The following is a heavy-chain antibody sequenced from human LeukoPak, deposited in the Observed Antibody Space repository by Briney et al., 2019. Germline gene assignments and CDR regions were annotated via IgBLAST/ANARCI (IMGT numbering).Heavy chain of an antibody. CDR3: VSSAGGVYSYGYYFDY. CDR1: GYSISSGYY. J-gene: IGHJ4*02. Sequence: SETLSLTCTVSGYSISSGYYWGWNRQPPGKGLEWIGSIYHSGSTYYNPSLKSRVTISVDTSKNQFSLKLSSVTAADTAVYYCVSSAGGVYSYGYYFDYWGQGTLVTVSS. D-gene: IGHD5-18*01. V-gene: IGHV4-38-2*02. CDR2: IYHSGST.